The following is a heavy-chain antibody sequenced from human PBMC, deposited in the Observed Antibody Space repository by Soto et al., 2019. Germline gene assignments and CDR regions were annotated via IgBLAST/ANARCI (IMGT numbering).Heavy chain of an antibody. CDR3: TRDLPLLRFVEWLPHTLMYFDY. CDR2: IRSKAYGGTT. J-gene: IGHJ4*02. V-gene: IGHV3-49*04. Sequence: SLRLSCPASGFTFGDYAMSCVRQAPVKGLQWVGFIRSKAYGGTTEYAASVKGRFTISRDDSKSIAYLQMNSMKTEDTAVYYCTRDLPLLRFVEWLPHTLMYFDYWGQGTLVTVSS. CDR1: GFTFGDYA. D-gene: IGHD3-3*01.